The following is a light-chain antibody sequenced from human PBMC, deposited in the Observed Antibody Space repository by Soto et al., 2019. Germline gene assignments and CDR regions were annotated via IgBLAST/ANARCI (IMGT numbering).Light chain of an antibody. CDR1: QSISSW. V-gene: IGKV1-5*01. CDR2: DAS. J-gene: IGKJ3*01. Sequence: DIQMTQSPSTLSASVGDRVTITCRASQSISSWLAWYQQKPGKAPKLLIYDASSLESGVPSRFSGSGSGTEFTLPIRSLQPDDFATYSCQQYNSYLFTFGPGTKVDIK. CDR3: QQYNSYLFT.